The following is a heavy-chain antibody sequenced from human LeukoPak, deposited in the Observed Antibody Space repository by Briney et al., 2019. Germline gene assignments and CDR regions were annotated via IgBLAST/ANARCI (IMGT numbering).Heavy chain of an antibody. V-gene: IGHV4-38-2*02. Sequence: SETLSLTCAVSGFSIGSGYYWAWIRQPPGKGLEWIGSVYHSGTTYHNPSLKSRVTISVDTSKNQFSLRLTSVTAADTAVYFCARDHNWNYQYVWFDPWGQGTLVTVSS. CDR2: VYHSGTT. D-gene: IGHD1-7*01. CDR1: GFSIGSGYY. J-gene: IGHJ5*02. CDR3: ARDHNWNYQYVWFDP.